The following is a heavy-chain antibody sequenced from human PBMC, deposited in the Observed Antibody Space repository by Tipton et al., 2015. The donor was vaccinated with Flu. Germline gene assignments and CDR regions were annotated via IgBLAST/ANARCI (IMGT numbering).Heavy chain of an antibody. D-gene: IGHD1-26*01. V-gene: IGHV4-4*07. CDR1: GGSLSNYF. CDR3: ARSGSYHHYYFDL. CDR2: IYPSGNT. Sequence: TLSLTCTVSGGSLSNYFWSWIRQPAGKGLEWIGRIYPSGNTNYNPSLQSRVTMSVDTSRNQFSLSLTSVTAADAAIYYCARSGSYHHYYFDLWGRGPLVSFSS. J-gene: IGHJ2*01.